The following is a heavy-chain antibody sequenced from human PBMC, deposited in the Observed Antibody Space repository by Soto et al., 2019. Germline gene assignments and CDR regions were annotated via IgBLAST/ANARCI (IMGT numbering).Heavy chain of an antibody. Sequence: ASVKVSCKASGYTFNSYYMHWVRQAPGQGLEWMGIINPSGGSTSYAQKFQGRVTMTRDTSTSTVYMELSSLRSEDTAVYYCARVKGYNWNPDVNHYYYYGMDVWGQGTTVTVSS. CDR1: GYTFNSYY. CDR3: ARVKGYNWNPDVNHYYYYGMDV. D-gene: IGHD1-20*01. V-gene: IGHV1-46*02. CDR2: INPSGGST. J-gene: IGHJ6*02.